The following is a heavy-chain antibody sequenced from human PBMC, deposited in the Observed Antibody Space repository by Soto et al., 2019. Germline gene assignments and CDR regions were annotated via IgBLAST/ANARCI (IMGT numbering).Heavy chain of an antibody. CDR2: IVVGSGNT. V-gene: IGHV1-58*01. J-gene: IGHJ6*02. CDR1: GFTFTSSA. Sequence: GASVKVSCRASGFTFTSSAVQWVRQARGHRLEWIGWIVVGSGNTNYAQKFQERVTITRDMSTSTAYMELSSLRSEDTAVYYCAADEDYYGMDVSGQGTLVTVSS. CDR3: AADEDYYGMDV.